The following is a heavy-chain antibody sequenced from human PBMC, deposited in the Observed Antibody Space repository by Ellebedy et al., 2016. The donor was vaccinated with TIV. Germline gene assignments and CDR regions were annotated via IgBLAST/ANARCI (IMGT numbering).Heavy chain of an antibody. V-gene: IGHV3-23*01. Sequence: GESLKISCAAYGFTFSNYATSWVRQPLGKGLARASVIGGSGSSIYYVDFVKGRFTISRDNSKNTLYLQMNSLRAEDTAVYYCAKDQQWFGEWTDWFDPWGQGTLVIVSS. CDR2: IGGSGSSI. J-gene: IGHJ5*02. CDR3: AKDQQWFGEWTDWFDP. CDR1: GFTFSNYA. D-gene: IGHD3-10*01.